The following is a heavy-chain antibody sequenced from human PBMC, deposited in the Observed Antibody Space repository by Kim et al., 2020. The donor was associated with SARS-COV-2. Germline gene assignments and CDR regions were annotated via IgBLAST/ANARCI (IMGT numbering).Heavy chain of an antibody. Sequence: SVKVSCKASGCTFSSYAISWVRQAPGQGLEWMGGIIPTFGTANYAQKFQGRVTITADESTSTAYMELSSLRSEDTAVYYCASGGWVFSGGSCYQYYYYYGMDVWGHGTTVTVSS. CDR2: IIPTFGTA. V-gene: IGHV1-69*13. CDR3: ASGGWVFSGGSCYQYYYYYGMDV. CDR1: GCTFSSYA. J-gene: IGHJ6*02. D-gene: IGHD2-15*01.